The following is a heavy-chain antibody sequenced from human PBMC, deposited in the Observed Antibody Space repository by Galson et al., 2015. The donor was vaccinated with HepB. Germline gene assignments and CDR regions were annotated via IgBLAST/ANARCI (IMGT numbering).Heavy chain of an antibody. CDR2: INAGNGNT. J-gene: IGHJ4*02. V-gene: IGHV1-3*01. CDR1: GNTFTSYA. CDR3: ARADPYCSSTSCYFDY. Sequence: SVKVSCKASGNTFTSYAMHWVRQAPGQRLEWMGWINAGNGNTKYSQKFQGRVTITRDTSASTAYMELSSLRSEDTAVYYCARADPYCSSTSCYFDYWGQGTLVTVSS. D-gene: IGHD2-2*01.